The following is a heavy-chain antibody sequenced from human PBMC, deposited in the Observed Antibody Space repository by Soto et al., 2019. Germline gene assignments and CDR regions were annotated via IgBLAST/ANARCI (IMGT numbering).Heavy chain of an antibody. CDR2: IYPGDSDT. CDR3: ARRGQYLVTSSCRFDP. D-gene: IGHD5-18*01. CDR1: GYSFSDYW. J-gene: IGHJ5*02. Sequence: PGESLKISCKASGYSFSDYWIGWVRQMPGRGLEWMGIIYPGDSDTRYSASFQGQVTISADKSISTTFLQWSSLKASDTAMYYCARRGQYLVTSSCRFDPWGQGTLVTVSS. V-gene: IGHV5-51*01.